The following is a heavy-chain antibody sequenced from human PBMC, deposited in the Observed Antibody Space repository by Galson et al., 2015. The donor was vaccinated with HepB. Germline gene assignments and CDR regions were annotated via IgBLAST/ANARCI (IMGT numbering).Heavy chain of an antibody. CDR3: ARHGAGDWFDP. V-gene: IGHV5-10-1*01. D-gene: IGHD1-26*01. Sequence: QSGAKKKKTGESMRISCTGSGYTISNYWISWVRQMPGKGLEWMGRIDTRDYYTNYRPSFQGHVTCSADKSISTAYLQWSSLKASDTAIYYCARHGAGDWFDPWGQGTLVTVSS. CDR1: GYTISNYW. J-gene: IGHJ5*02. CDR2: IDTRDYYT.